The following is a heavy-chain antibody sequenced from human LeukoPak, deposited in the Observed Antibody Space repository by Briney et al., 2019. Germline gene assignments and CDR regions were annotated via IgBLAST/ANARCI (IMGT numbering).Heavy chain of an antibody. Sequence: SQTLSLTCTVSCASISSGAYDWIWLRQWPGKGLEWIGHIFLSGTTFFNPSLKSRLTISAHMSKNQFSLTLTSVTAADTAVYYCARGGTISNDWGDYNWVDPWGQGTLVTVSS. J-gene: IGHJ5*02. V-gene: IGHV4-31*03. CDR3: ARGGTISNDWGDYNWVDP. D-gene: IGHD4-17*01. CDR1: CASISSGAYD. CDR2: IFLSGTT.